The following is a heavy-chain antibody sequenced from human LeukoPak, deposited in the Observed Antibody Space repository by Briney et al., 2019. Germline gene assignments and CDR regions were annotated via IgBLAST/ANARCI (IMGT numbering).Heavy chain of an antibody. CDR1: GFTFSSYW. J-gene: IGHJ4*02. CDR3: AKVGGWEPILGYFDY. V-gene: IGHV3-7*01. D-gene: IGHD1-26*01. Sequence: GGSLRLSCAASGFTFSSYWMSWVRQAPGKGLEWVANIKQDGSEKYYVDSVKGRFTISRDNAKNSLYLQMNSLRAEDTAVYYCAKVGGWEPILGYFDYWGQGTLVTVSS. CDR2: IKQDGSEK.